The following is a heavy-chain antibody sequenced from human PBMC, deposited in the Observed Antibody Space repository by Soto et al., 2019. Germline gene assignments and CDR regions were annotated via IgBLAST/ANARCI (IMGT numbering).Heavy chain of an antibody. CDR3: ARVGILALPTGQVNDF. D-gene: IGHD6-6*01. CDR2: ISSGGDTT. J-gene: IGHJ4*02. Sequence: EVQLVESGGGLVQPGGSLRLSCAVSGFSFSSFEMNWVRQAPGKGLEWLSYISSGGDTTFYADSVKGRFTTSRDNAKNSLFLQTHSVRAEETAIYYCARVGILALPTGQVNDFWGQGTLVTVSS. CDR1: GFSFSSFE. V-gene: IGHV3-48*03.